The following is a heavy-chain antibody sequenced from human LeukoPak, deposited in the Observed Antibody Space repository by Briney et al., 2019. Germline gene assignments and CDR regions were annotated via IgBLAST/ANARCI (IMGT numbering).Heavy chain of an antibody. J-gene: IGHJ4*02. D-gene: IGHD4-17*01. CDR3: AKSLTVTTRIHSIDP. CDR1: GFAFSTYA. Sequence: GGSLRLSCAASGFAFSTYAMSWVRQAPGKGLEWVSSISGSGSNTYYADSVKGQFTISRDSSKNTLYLQMNSLRAEDTAVYYCAKSLTVTTRIHSIDPRGQGTLVTVSS. V-gene: IGHV3-23*01. CDR2: ISGSGSNT.